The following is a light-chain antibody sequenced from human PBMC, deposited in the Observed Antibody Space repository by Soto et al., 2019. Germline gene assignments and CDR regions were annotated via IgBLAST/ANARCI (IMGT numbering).Light chain of an antibody. CDR2: DVS. CDR1: SSDVGRYNF. Sequence: QSVLTQPASVSGSPGQSITISCTGTSSDVGRYNFVSWYQQHPGKAPKLMIYDVSNRPSGVSYRFSGSKSGNTASLTISGLQAEDEADYYCSSCTSSNTFVFGTG. V-gene: IGLV2-14*03. CDR3: SSCTSSNTFV. J-gene: IGLJ1*01.